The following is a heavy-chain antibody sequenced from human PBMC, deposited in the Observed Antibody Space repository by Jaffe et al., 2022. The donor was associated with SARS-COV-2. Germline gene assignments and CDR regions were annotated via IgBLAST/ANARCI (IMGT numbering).Heavy chain of an antibody. CDR3: AKVTVTTSGAYDYFDY. D-gene: IGHD4-17*01. CDR1: GFTFSSYA. V-gene: IGHV3-23*01. J-gene: IGHJ4*02. CDR2: ISGSGGST. Sequence: EVQLLESGGGLVQPGGSLRLSCAASGFTFSSYAMSWVRQAPGKGLEWVSAISGSGGSTYYADSVKGRFTISRDNSKNTLYLQMNSLRAEDTAVYYCAKVTVTTSGAYDYFDYWGQGTLVTVSS.